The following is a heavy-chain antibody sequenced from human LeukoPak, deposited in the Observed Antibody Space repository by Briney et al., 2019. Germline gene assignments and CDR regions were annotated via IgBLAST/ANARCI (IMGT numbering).Heavy chain of an antibody. D-gene: IGHD5-18*01. CDR3: TTGTWIQLWLADY. Sequence: GGSLRLSCAASGFTFSNACMTWVRRAPGKGLKWVGHIKSKTGGGTTDYAAPVKGRFTISRDDSKNTLYLQMNSLKTEDTAVYYCTTGTWIQLWLADYWGQGTLVTVSS. CDR1: GFTFSNAC. J-gene: IGHJ4*02. CDR2: IKSKTGGGTT. V-gene: IGHV3-15*01.